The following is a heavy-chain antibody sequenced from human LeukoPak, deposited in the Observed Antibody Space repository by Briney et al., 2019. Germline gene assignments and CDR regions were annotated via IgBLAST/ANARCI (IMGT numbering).Heavy chain of an antibody. Sequence: WVRQGPGKGLEWIGSIYYSGSTYYNPSLKSRVTISVDTSKNQFSLKLSSVTAADTAVYYCARPRGSGRSWFDPWGQGTLVTVSS. V-gene: IGHV4-39*01. J-gene: IGHJ5*02. CDR2: IYYSGST. CDR3: ARPRGSGRSWFDP. D-gene: IGHD3-10*01.